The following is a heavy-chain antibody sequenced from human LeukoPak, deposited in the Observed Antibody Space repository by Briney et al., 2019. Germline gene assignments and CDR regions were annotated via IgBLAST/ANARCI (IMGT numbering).Heavy chain of an antibody. CDR1: GFSLSTSGVG. CDR3: AHTPIRYFDRLLPPASWFDP. V-gene: IGHV2-5*01. Sequence: SGPTLVKPTQTLTLTCTFSGFSLSTSGVGVGWIRQPPGKALEWLALIYWNDDKRYSPSLKSRLTITKDTSKNQVVLTMTNMDPVDTATYYCAHTPIRYFDRLLPPASWFDPWGQGTLVTVSS. J-gene: IGHJ5*02. CDR2: IYWNDDK. D-gene: IGHD3-9*01.